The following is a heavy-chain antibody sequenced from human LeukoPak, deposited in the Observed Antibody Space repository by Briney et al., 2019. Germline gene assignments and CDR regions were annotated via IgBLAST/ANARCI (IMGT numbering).Heavy chain of an antibody. Sequence: PGRSLRLSCAASGFTFDDYAMHWVRQAPGKGLEWVSGISWNSGSIGYVDSVKGRFTISRDNAKNSLYLQMNTLRAEDTAVYYCTRDGDTGMVGGYYYYMDVWGKGTTVTVSS. J-gene: IGHJ6*03. CDR2: ISWNSGSI. D-gene: IGHD5-18*01. V-gene: IGHV3-9*01. CDR1: GFTFDDYA. CDR3: TRDGDTGMVGGYYYYMDV.